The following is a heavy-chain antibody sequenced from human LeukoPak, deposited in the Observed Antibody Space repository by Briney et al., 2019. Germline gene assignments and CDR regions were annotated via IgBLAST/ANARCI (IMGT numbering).Heavy chain of an antibody. CDR2: FEYGGST. Sequence: SETLSLTCTVSGGSISSSSYYWGWIRQAPGKGLEWIGSFEYGGSTYYNPSLKSRVTISVDTSKNQFSLKLSSVTAADTAVYYCARVQSYSSSWYRNYYYYYMDVWGKGTTVTISS. V-gene: IGHV4-39*07. J-gene: IGHJ6*03. CDR3: ARVQSYSSSWYRNYYYYYMDV. D-gene: IGHD6-13*01. CDR1: GGSISSSSYY.